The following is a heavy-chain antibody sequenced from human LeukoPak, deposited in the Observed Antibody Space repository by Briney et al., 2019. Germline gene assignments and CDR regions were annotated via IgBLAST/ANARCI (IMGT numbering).Heavy chain of an antibody. V-gene: IGHV5-10-1*01. J-gene: IGHJ4*02. CDR3: ARVGHYGSGSYYTTGFDY. D-gene: IGHD3-10*01. CDR2: IDPSDSYT. Sequence: PGESLKISCKGSGYTFTNYWIIWVRQMPGKGREWMGRIDPSDSYTNYSPSFQGHVTISADKSISTAYLQWSSLKASDTAMYYCARVGHYGSGSYYTTGFDYWGQGTLVTVSS. CDR1: GYTFTNYW.